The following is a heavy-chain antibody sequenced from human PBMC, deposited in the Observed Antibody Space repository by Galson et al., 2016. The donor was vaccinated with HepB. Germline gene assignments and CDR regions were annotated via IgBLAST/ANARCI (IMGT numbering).Heavy chain of an antibody. V-gene: IGHV3-66*01. J-gene: IGHJ6*02. CDR2: IYSGGTT. CDR1: GFTFSNDY. D-gene: IGHD4-23*01. Sequence: SLRLSCAASGFTFSNDYMNWVRQAPGKGLEWVSLIYSGGTTYYADSVKGRFTISRDSSKNTLYLQMNSLRVEDTAVYYCARDPNAVVTGTYAWGQGTTVTVSS. CDR3: ARDPNAVVTGTYA.